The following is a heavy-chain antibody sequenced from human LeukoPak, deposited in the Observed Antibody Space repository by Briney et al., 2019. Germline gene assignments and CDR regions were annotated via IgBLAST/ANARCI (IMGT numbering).Heavy chain of an antibody. V-gene: IGHV1-69*05. CDR3: ARDFDDGSGHYYFDY. CDR1: GGTFSSYA. Sequence: GSSVKVSCKASGGTFSSYAISWVRQAPGQGLEWMGGIIPIFGTANYAQKFQGRVTITTDESTSTAYVELSSLRSEDTAVYYCARDFDDGSGHYYFDYWGQGTLVTVSS. J-gene: IGHJ4*02. D-gene: IGHD3-10*01. CDR2: IIPIFGTA.